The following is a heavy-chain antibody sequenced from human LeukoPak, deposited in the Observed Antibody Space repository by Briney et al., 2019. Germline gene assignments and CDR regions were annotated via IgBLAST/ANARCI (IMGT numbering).Heavy chain of an antibody. CDR2: FDPEDSET. J-gene: IGHJ4*02. CDR3: AKSIAVAFYS. CDR1: GYIELS. D-gene: IGHD6-19*01. Sequence: ASVKVSCKVSGYIELSMHWVRQAPGKGLEWMGGFDPEDSETIYAQKFQGRVTMTEDTSTDTAYMELSSLRSEDTAVYYCAKSIAVAFYSWGQGTLVTVSS. V-gene: IGHV1-24*01.